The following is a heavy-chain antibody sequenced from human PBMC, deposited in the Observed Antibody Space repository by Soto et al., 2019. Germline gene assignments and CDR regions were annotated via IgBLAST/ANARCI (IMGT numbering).Heavy chain of an antibody. Sequence: PGGSLRLSCAASGFTFSSYGMHWVRQAPGKGLEWVAVIWYDGSNKYYADSVKGRFTISRDNSKNTLYLQMNSLRAEDTAVYYCAPRTEPCFNDAGTSAFDDWGQGTQLTVSS. CDR2: IWYDGSNK. J-gene: IGHJ4*02. V-gene: IGHV3-33*08. D-gene: IGHD6-13*01. CDR1: GFTFSSYG. CDR3: APRTEPCFNDAGTSAFDD.